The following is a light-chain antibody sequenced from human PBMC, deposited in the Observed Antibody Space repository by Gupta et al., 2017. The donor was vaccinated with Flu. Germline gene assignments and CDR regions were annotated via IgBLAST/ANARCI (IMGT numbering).Light chain of an antibody. Sequence: QSVIISCTGSSNDVGGYNYVSWYRQYPGKAPKLIIFDVSKRPSGVPDRFFGFKSGNTASLTISGLQAEDEADYYCCSYAGTNYVFGTGTKVTVL. J-gene: IGLJ1*01. CDR1: SNDVGGYNY. CDR3: CSYAGTNYV. V-gene: IGLV2-11*03. CDR2: DVS.